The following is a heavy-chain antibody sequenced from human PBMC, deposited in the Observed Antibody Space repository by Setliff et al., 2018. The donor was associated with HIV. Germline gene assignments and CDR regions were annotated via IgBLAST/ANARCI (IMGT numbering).Heavy chain of an antibody. V-gene: IGHV4-34*01. D-gene: IGHD6-13*01. Sequence: SETLSLTCAVYGGSFTTNYWTWIRQPPGKGLEWIGEINHIGNTNYNPSLKSRVTISLDTSRNQFSLKLNSVTAADTAVYYCARHRDPPGTSWIYYYYYMDLWGAGTTVTVSS. CDR3: ARHRDPPGTSWIYYYYYMDL. J-gene: IGHJ6*03. CDR1: GGSFTTNY. CDR2: INHIGNT.